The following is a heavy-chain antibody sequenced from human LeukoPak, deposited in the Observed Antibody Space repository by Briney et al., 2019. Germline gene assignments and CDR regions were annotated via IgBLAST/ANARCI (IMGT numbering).Heavy chain of an antibody. Sequence: PGGSLRLSCAAXGXXXXXXXXXXXXXAPXXXXXXVXXITGXSXYIXYTDSVKGRFTISRDNAKNSLFLQMNSLRDEDTAVXXCASGFSSSPYFDYWGQGTLVTVSS. CDR2: ITGXSXYI. CDR1: GXXXXXXX. J-gene: IGHJ4*02. CDR3: ASGFSSSPYFDY. V-gene: IGHV3-21*01. D-gene: IGHD6-6*01.